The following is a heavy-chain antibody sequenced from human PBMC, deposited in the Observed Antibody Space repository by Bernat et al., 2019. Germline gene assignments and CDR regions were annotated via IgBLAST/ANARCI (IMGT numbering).Heavy chain of an antibody. V-gene: IGHV3-49*04. Sequence: EVQLLESGGGLVQPGRSLRLSCTASGFTFGDYAMSWVRQAPGKGLEWVGFIRSKAYGGTTEYAASVKGRFTISRDDSKSIAYLQMNSLKTEDTAVYYCTRDRDDYIWGSYRRYYFDYWGQGTLVTVSS. J-gene: IGHJ4*02. CDR3: TRDRDDYIWGSYRRYYFDY. CDR2: IRSKAYGGTT. CDR1: GFTFGDYA. D-gene: IGHD3-16*02.